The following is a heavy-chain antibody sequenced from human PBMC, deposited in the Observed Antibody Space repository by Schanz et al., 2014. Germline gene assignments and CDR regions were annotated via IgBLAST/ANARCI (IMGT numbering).Heavy chain of an antibody. CDR1: GFTFSGYW. D-gene: IGHD3-16*02. CDR2: ISQDGTEK. CDR3: ARDHRNPGVNMDV. V-gene: IGHV3-7*01. Sequence: EVQLVESGGGLVQPGGSLRLSCAASGFTFSGYWMTWVRQSPGKGLEWVATISQDGTEKYYVDSVKGRFTISRDNAKNSLFVQMNRLRAEDAAIYYCARDHRNPGVNMDVGGQGTTVTVSS. J-gene: IGHJ6*02.